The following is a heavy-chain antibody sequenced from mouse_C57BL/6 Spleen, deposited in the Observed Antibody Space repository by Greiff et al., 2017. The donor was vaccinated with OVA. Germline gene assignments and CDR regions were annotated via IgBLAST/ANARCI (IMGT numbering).Heavy chain of an antibody. CDR2: FYPGGGSI. D-gene: IGHD1-1*01. J-gene: IGHJ1*03. V-gene: IGHV1-62-2*01. CDR1: GSTFTEYT. CDR3: ARRVHYYSSIWYLEV. Sequence: VQLQQSGAELVKPGASVKLSCKASGSTFTEYTIPWVKQRSGQGLEWIGWFYPGGGSIKYTEKFKDTATLTADKSYSTVYMELSRLTSEDSADYFCARRVHYYSSIWYLEVWGTGTTVTVSS.